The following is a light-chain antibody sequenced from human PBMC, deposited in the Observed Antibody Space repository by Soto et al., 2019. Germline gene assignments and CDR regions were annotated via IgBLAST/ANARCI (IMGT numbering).Light chain of an antibody. CDR3: QQRGIYPLA. J-gene: IGKJ4*01. Sequence: EIVLTQSPATLSLSPGERATLSCRASQSFNDYLAWYQQRPGQAPRLVIYDASTRATGIPGRFSGSGSGTDFTLTISSLEPEDLAVYYCQQRGIYPLAFGGGTKVEIK. CDR1: QSFNDY. CDR2: DAS. V-gene: IGKV3-11*01.